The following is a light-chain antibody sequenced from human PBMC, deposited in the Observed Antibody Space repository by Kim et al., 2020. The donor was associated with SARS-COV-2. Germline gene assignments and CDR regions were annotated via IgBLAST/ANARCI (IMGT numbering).Light chain of an antibody. V-gene: IGKV3-15*01. CDR3: QQYNNWPPT. J-gene: IGKJ1*01. CDR1: QSISGN. Sequence: VSPGERATLSCRASQSISGNLAWYQQKVGQAPRLLIYVASTRATGIPARFSGSGSGAEFTLTISSLQSEDSAVYYCQQYNNWPPTFGQGTKVDIK. CDR2: VAS.